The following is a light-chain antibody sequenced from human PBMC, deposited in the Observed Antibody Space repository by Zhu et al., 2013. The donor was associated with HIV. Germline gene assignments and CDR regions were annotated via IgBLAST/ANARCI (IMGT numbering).Light chain of an antibody. CDR1: QSVDKY. CDR2: DAS. V-gene: IGKV3-11*01. CDR3: QQRSKWPPFT. Sequence: EIVLTQSPATLSLSPGERATLSCRASQSVDKYLAWYQQKSGQPPRLLIYDASNRAVDIPARFSGGGSGTDFTLTISSLEPEDFTVYYCQQRSKWPPFTFGQGTKLEIK. J-gene: IGKJ2*01.